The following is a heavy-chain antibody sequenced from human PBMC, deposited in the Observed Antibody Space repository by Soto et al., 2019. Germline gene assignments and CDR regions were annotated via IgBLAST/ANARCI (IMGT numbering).Heavy chain of an antibody. D-gene: IGHD3-3*01. J-gene: IGHJ5*02. CDR3: AKFPYAGFWSGSTEPPSS. CDR2: LSGSGRSE. Sequence: PGGSLRLSCVVSGSTLGTFVVSWVRQAPGKGLEWVSSLSGSGRSEYYAESVQGRFTISRDNSKHTVYLQMLSLRVEDTAVYYCAKFPYAGFWSGSTEPPSSWGQGPLVTVSS. CDR1: GSTLGTFV. V-gene: IGHV3-23*01.